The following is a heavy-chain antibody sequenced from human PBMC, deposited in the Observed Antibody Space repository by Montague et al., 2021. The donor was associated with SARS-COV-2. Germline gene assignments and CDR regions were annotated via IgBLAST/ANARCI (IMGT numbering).Heavy chain of an antibody. J-gene: IGHJ4*02. CDR2: INSDGRKI. V-gene: IGHV3-74*01. CDR3: GRGLNPCMGEGDH. CDR1: GFSFSGHY. D-gene: IGHD3-16*01. Sequence: SLRLSCAASGFSFSGHYIHWVRQAPGKGLVWVSRINSDGRKINYADFAKGRFTISRDNAKNTAYLQINGLRGDDTAVYYCGRGLNPCMGEGDHWGQGTLVTVSS.